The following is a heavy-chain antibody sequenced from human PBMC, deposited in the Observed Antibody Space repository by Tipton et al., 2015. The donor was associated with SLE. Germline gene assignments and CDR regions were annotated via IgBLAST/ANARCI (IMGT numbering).Heavy chain of an antibody. J-gene: IGHJ4*02. CDR2: IYYSGST. V-gene: IGHV4-39*01. D-gene: IGHD3-16*01. CDR3: ARQSYHGGSDDY. Sequence: TLSLTCTVSGGSISSSIYYWGWIRQPPGKGLEWIGSIYYSGSTYYNPSLKSRVTISVDTSKNQFSLKLSSVTAADTAVYYCARQSYHGGSDDYWGQGTLVTVSS. CDR1: GGSISSSIYY.